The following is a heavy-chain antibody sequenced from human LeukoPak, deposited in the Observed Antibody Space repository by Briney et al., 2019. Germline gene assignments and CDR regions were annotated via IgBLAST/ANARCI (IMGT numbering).Heavy chain of an antibody. CDR3: AARRLTVTTEIDY. CDR1: RFTFSSYA. V-gene: IGHV3-23*01. D-gene: IGHD4-17*01. CDR2: ISGSGGST. J-gene: IGHJ4*02. Sequence: GGSLRLSCAASRFTFSSYAMSWVRQAPGKGLEWVSAISGSGGSTYYADSVKGRFAISRDNSKNTVYLQMNSLRTEDTAVYYCAARRLTVTTEIDYWGQGTLVTVSS.